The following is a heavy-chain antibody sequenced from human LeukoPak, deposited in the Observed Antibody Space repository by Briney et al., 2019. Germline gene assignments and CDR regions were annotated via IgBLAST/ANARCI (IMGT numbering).Heavy chain of an antibody. Sequence: SVKVSCKASGFTCTNSAMQWVRQARGQRLEWIGWIVVGSGNTNYAQKFQERVTITRDMSTSTAYMELSSLRSEDTAVYYCAAAGESGSYSAWFDPWGQGTLVTVSS. D-gene: IGHD1-26*01. V-gene: IGHV1-58*02. CDR1: GFTCTNSA. CDR3: AAAGESGSYSAWFDP. CDR2: IVVGSGNT. J-gene: IGHJ5*02.